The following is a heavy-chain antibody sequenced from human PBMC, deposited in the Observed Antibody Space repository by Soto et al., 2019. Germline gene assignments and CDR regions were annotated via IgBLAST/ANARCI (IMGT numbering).Heavy chain of an antibody. J-gene: IGHJ4*02. V-gene: IGHV3-33*01. Sequence: GSLRLSCAASGFTFSSYGMHWVRQAPGKGLEWVAVIWYDGSNKYYADSVKGRFTISRDDSKNTLYLQMNSLRAEDTAVYYCARANYYDSSTCHYWGQGTLVTVSS. CDR1: GFTFSSYG. CDR2: IWYDGSNK. CDR3: ARANYYDSSTCHY. D-gene: IGHD3-22*01.